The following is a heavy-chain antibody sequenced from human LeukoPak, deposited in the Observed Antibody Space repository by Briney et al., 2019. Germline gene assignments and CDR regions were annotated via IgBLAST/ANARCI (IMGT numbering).Heavy chain of an antibody. CDR2: IRYDGTTT. CDR1: EFIFSNYG. CDR3: AKDYSLSPDY. D-gene: IGHD1-26*01. V-gene: IGHV3-30*02. J-gene: IGHJ4*02. Sequence: PGGSLRLSCAASEFIFSNYGMHWVRQAPGKGLEWVAFIRYDGTTTYYADSVKGRFIISRDNSKNTLYLQMNSLRGEDTAVYYCAKDYSLSPDYWGQGTLVTVSS.